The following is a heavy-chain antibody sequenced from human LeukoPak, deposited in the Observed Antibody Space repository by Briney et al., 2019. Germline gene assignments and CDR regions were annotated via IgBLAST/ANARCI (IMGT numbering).Heavy chain of an antibody. CDR3: ARLQMYSSGWYHYYYMDV. CDR2: INHSGST. CDR1: GGSFSGYY. D-gene: IGHD6-19*01. V-gene: IGHV4-34*01. J-gene: IGHJ6*03. Sequence: NPSETLSLTCAVYGGSFSGYYWSWIRQPPGKGLEWIGEINHSGSTNYNPSLKSRVTISVDTSKNQFSLKLSSVTAADTAVYYCARLQMYSSGWYHYYYMDVWGKGTTVTISS.